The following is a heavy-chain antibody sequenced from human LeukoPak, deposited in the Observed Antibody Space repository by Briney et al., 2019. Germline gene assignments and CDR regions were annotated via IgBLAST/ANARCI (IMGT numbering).Heavy chain of an antibody. D-gene: IGHD4-17*01. CDR3: TTDDYGDNDGYYFDS. CDR2: IKSNTDGGTT. Sequence: PGGSLRLSCAASGFTFSNAWMSWVRQAPGKGLEWVGRIKSNTDGGTTDFAAAVKGRFTISRDDSKNTLYLQMNSLKTEDTAVYYCTTDDYGDNDGYYFDSWGQGTLVTVSS. CDR1: GFTFSNAW. J-gene: IGHJ4*02. V-gene: IGHV3-15*01.